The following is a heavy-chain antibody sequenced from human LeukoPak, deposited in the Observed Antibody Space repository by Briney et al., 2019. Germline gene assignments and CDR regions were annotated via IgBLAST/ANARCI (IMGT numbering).Heavy chain of an antibody. V-gene: IGHV3-49*03. J-gene: IGHJ4*02. CDR1: GFTFGDYA. Sequence: GGSLRLSCTASGFTFGDYAMSWFRQAPGKGLEWVGFIRSKAYGGTTEYAASVKGRFTISRDDSKSIAYLQMNSLKTEDTAVYYCTRGVIAVAGTARDYWGQGTLVTVSS. CDR3: TRGVIAVAGTARDY. D-gene: IGHD6-19*01. CDR2: IRSKAYGGTT.